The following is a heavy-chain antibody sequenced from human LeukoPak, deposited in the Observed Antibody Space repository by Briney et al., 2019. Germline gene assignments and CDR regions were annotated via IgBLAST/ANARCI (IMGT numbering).Heavy chain of an antibody. CDR1: GFTFSSYS. CDR2: ISSSSSYI. V-gene: IGHV3-21*04. CDR3: ARSLVVPAARWEYYFDY. D-gene: IGHD2-2*01. Sequence: PGGSLRLSCAASGFTFSSYSMNWVRQAPGKGLEWVSSISSSSSYIYYADSVKGRFTISRDNSKNTLYLQMNSLRAEDTAVYYCARSLVVPAARWEYYFDYWGQGTLVTVSS. J-gene: IGHJ4*02.